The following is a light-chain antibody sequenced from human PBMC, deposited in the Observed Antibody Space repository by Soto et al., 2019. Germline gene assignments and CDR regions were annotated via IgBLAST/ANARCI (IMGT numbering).Light chain of an antibody. Sequence: DIQMTQSPSSLSASVGDRVTITCRASQSIASYLNWYQQKLGKAPNLLIYAASSLESGVPSRFSGSGSGTDFTITISSLQPEDFVTYYCQQSTNIPFTFGQGTHVEIK. CDR3: QQSTNIPFT. V-gene: IGKV1-39*01. CDR2: AAS. J-gene: IGKJ2*01. CDR1: QSIASY.